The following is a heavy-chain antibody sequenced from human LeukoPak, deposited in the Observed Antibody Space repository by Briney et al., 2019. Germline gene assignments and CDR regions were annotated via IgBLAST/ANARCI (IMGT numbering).Heavy chain of an antibody. CDR2: MNPNSGNT. D-gene: IGHD6-13*01. V-gene: IGHV1-8*01. Sequence: ASVKVSCKASGYTFTSYDINWVRQATGQGLEWMGWMNPNSGNTGYAQKFQGRVTMTRNTSISTAYMELSSLRSEDTAVYYCARGRFPGIAGAGRRCWFDPWGQGTLVTVSS. CDR1: GYTFTSYD. J-gene: IGHJ5*02. CDR3: ARGRFPGIAGAGRRCWFDP.